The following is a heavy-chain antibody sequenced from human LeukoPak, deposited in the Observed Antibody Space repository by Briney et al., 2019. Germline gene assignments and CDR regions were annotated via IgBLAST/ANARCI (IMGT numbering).Heavy chain of an antibody. Sequence: SETLSLTCTVAGGSISSYYWSWIRQPPGKGLEWIGYIYYSGSTNYNPSLKIRVRILVATSKNQFSLKLSSVTGADAAVYYCARVFYSYDSSGYQTYYFDYWGQGTLVTVSS. D-gene: IGHD3-22*01. CDR2: IYYSGST. V-gene: IGHV4-59*12. CDR1: GGSISSYY. CDR3: ARVFYSYDSSGYQTYYFDY. J-gene: IGHJ4*02.